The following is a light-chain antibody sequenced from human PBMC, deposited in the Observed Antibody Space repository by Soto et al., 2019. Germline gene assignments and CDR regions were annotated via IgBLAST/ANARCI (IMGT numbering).Light chain of an antibody. CDR2: AAS. CDR1: QSISTY. Sequence: DIQVTQSPSSLPASVGDRVTITCRASQSISTYLNWYHQRPGKAPKLLIYAASSLQSGVPSRFSCIGSGTDFTRTISSLQPEDFATYYCQQSYSTPRTFGQGTKVEIK. J-gene: IGKJ1*01. V-gene: IGKV1-39*01. CDR3: QQSYSTPRT.